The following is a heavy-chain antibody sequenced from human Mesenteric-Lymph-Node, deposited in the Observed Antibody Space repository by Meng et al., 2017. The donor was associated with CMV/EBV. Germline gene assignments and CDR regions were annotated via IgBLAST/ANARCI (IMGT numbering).Heavy chain of an antibody. D-gene: IGHD5-12*01. CDR3: ARVVDSGHLD. Sequence: NVSCKASGYRLTSYGMNWVRQAPGQGLEWMGWINTITGNPTYAQALRGRIVFSLDASVKTAYLQFSSLKTEDTAVYYCARVVDSGHLDWGQGTLVTVSS. CDR2: INTITGNP. V-gene: IGHV7-4-1*02. J-gene: IGHJ4*02. CDR1: GYRLTSYG.